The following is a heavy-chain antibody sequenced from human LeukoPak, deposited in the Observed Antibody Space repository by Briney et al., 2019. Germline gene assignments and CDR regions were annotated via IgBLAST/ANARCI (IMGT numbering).Heavy chain of an antibody. D-gene: IGHD6-13*01. CDR1: GGSISSGGYS. V-gene: IGHV4-30-2*01. Sequence: PSETLSLTCAVSGGSISSGGYSWSCIRQPPGKGLEWIGYINHSGSTYYNPSLKSRVTISVDRSKNQFPLKLSSVTAADTAVYYCARGGPAAAAGWFDPWGQGTLVTVSS. J-gene: IGHJ5*02. CDR3: ARGGPAAAAGWFDP. CDR2: INHSGST.